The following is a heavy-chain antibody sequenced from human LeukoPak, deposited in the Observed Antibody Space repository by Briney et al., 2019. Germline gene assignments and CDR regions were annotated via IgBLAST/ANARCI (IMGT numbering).Heavy chain of an antibody. V-gene: IGHV3-23*01. Sequence: PGGSLRLSCAGSGFTLSNYAMSWVRQAPGKGLEWVSSITGTGGRTYYADSVKGRFTVSRDNSKSTLYFQMNSLTVEDTAVYYCTKDVPENYDPWGSYRSDYWGQGTLVTVSS. CDR1: GFTLSNYA. J-gene: IGHJ4*02. D-gene: IGHD3-16*02. CDR3: TKDVPENYDPWGSYRSDY. CDR2: ITGTGGRT.